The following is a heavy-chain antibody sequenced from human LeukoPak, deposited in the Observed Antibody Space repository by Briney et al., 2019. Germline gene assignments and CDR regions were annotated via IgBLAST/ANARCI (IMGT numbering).Heavy chain of an antibody. CDR1: RFAFNTYW. CDR3: TTLYGDSLDY. D-gene: IGHD2-21*02. J-gene: IGHJ4*02. CDR2: IKPDGSST. Sequence: GGSLRLSCVASRFAFNTYWMYWFRQVAGKGLVRVSRIKPDGSSTEYADSVKGRFTISRDNAKNTLYLQMNSLRAEDTAMYYCTTLYGDSLDYWGQGTLVTVSS. V-gene: IGHV3-74*01.